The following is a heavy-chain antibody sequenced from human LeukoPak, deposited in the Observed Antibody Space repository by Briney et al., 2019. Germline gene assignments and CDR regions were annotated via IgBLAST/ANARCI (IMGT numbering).Heavy chain of an antibody. CDR1: GYTFSSYH. D-gene: IGHD2-21*01. V-gene: IGHV1-18*01. J-gene: IGHJ4*02. CDR2: INTYDGNT. CDR3: ARDFAIWYFDF. Sequence: GASVKVSCKASGYTFSSYHVSWVRQAPGQGLEWMGWINTYDGNTNYAQNFQGRVAMTTDTSTSTAYMELRSLRSDDTAVYYCARDFAIWYFDFGGQGPLVTVSS.